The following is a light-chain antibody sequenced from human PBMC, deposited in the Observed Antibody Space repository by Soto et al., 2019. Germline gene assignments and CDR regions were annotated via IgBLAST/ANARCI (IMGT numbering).Light chain of an antibody. CDR1: QSVTSSY. CDR3: QQYGSIPLT. V-gene: IGKV3-20*01. CDR2: GAS. Sequence: EIVLTQSPGTLSLSPGERATLSCWASQSVTSSYLAWYQQKPGQAPRPVIYGASNRATSIPDKFSGSGSGTDFTLTISRLEPEDVAVYYWQQYGSIPLTFGGGTKVEIK. J-gene: IGKJ4*01.